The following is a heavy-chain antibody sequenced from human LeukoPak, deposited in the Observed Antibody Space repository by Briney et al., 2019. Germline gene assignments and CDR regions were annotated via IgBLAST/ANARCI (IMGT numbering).Heavy chain of an antibody. CDR3: ARGGSGYGDYYYFYGMDV. CDR1: GFTFSSYA. Sequence: GRSLRLSCAASGFTFSSYAMHWVRQAPGKGLEWVAVISYDGGNKYYADSVKGRFTISRDNSKNTLYLQMNSLRAEDTAVYYCARGGSGYGDYYYFYGMDVWGQGTTVTVSS. V-gene: IGHV3-30-3*01. CDR2: ISYDGGNK. J-gene: IGHJ6*02. D-gene: IGHD3-22*01.